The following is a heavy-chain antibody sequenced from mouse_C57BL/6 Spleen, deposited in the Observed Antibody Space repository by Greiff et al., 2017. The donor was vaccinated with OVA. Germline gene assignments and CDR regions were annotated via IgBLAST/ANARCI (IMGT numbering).Heavy chain of an antibody. V-gene: IGHV1-19*01. J-gene: IGHJ4*01. CDR3: ARMGDGYYGDYYAMDY. Sequence: EVQLQQSGPVLVKPGASVKMSCKASGYTFTDYYMNWVKQSHGKSLEWIGVINPYNGGTSYNQKFKGKATLTVDKSSSTAYMELNSLTSEDSAVYYCARMGDGYYGDYYAMDYWGQGTSVTVSS. CDR2: INPYNGGT. CDR1: GYTFTDYY. D-gene: IGHD2-3*01.